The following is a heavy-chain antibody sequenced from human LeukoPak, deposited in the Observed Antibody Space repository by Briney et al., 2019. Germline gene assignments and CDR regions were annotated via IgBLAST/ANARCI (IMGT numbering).Heavy chain of an antibody. CDR3: VKIDKGTFDY. D-gene: IGHD2/OR15-2a*01. CDR1: GFTLRSYA. CDR2: IGARGDTS. V-gene: IGHV3-23*01. J-gene: IGHJ4*02. Sequence: GGSLRVSCADSGFTLRSYAMSWVRQAPGKGLEWVSAIGARGDTSDYADAVKGRFIISRDNSKNTLYLQMNSLRAEDQAVYYCVKIDKGTFDYWGRGTLVTVSS.